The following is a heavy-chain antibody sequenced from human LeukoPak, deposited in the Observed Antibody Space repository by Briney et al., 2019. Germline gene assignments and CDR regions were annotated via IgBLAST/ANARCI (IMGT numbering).Heavy chain of an antibody. J-gene: IGHJ5*02. CDR2: ISASGGST. CDR1: GFTFSSWW. V-gene: IGHV3-23*01. D-gene: IGHD6-13*01. CDR3: AHPTEYSSSWYGNWFDP. Sequence: GGSLRLSCAVSGFTFSSWWMTWVRQAPGKGLEWVSAISASGGSTYYADSLKGRFTISRDNSKNTLYLQMNSLRAEDTAVYYCAHPTEYSSSWYGNWFDPWDQGTLVTVSS.